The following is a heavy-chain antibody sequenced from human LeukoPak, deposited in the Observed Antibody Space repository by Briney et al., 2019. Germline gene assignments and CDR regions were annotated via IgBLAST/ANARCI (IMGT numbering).Heavy chain of an antibody. Sequence: PGGSLRLSCAASGFTFSSYWMSWVRQAPGKGLEWVANIKQDGSEKYYVDSVKGRFTISRDNAKNSLYLQMNSLRAEDTAVYYCARGVVPAAIRPKDYYYYYYMDVWGKGTTVTVSS. J-gene: IGHJ6*03. CDR3: ARGVVPAAIRPKDYYYYYYMDV. D-gene: IGHD2-2*02. CDR2: IKQDGSEK. V-gene: IGHV3-7*04. CDR1: GFTFSSYW.